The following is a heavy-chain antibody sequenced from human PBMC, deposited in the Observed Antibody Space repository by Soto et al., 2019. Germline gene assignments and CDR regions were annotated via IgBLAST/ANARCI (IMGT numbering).Heavy chain of an antibody. CDR1: GGTFSSYA. J-gene: IGHJ6*02. D-gene: IGHD6-19*01. Sequence: SVKVSCKASGGTFSSYAISWVRQAPGQGLEWMGGIIPIFGTANYAQKFQGRVTITADESTGTAYMELSSLRSEDTAVYYCARAGLSSGWFYYYYGMDVWGQGTTVTVSS. CDR3: ARAGLSSGWFYYYYGMDV. V-gene: IGHV1-69*13. CDR2: IIPIFGTA.